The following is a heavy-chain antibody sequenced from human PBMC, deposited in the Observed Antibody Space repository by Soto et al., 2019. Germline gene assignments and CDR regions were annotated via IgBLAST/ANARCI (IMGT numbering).Heavy chain of an antibody. CDR2: IYYSGST. V-gene: IGHV4-30-4*01. CDR3: AREVPAPYFYY. D-gene: IGHD2-2*01. J-gene: IGHJ4*02. Sequence: PSETLSLTCTVSGGSISSGDYYWCWIRQPPGKGLEWIGYIYYSGSTYYNPSLKSRVTISVDTSKNQVSLKLSSVTAADTAVYYCAREVPAPYFYYWGQGTLVPVSS. CDR1: GGSISSGDYY.